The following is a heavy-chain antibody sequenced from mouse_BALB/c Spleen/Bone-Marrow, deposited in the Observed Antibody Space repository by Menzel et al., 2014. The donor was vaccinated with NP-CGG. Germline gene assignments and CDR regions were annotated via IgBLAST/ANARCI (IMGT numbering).Heavy chain of an antibody. J-gene: IGHJ2*01. Sequence: EVQRVESGGGLVQPGGSLKLSCAASGFTFSGYGMSWVRQTPDKGLELVATISGSGSSTYYPDSVKGRFTVSRGNARNTLYLQMSSLKSEDTAMYYCARGRDWFDYWGQGTTLTVSS. V-gene: IGHV5-6-3*01. D-gene: IGHD3-3*01. CDR1: GFTFSGYG. CDR3: ARGRDWFDY. CDR2: ISGSGSST.